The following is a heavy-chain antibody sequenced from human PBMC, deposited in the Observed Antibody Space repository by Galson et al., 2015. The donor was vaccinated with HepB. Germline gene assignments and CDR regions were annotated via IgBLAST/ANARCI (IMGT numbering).Heavy chain of an antibody. CDR1: GGSISSYY. CDR2: IYYTGNT. D-gene: IGHD2-2*01. CDR3: ARQKGSLMPFNY. V-gene: IGHV4-59*08. J-gene: IGHJ4*02. Sequence: ETLSLTCTVSGGSISSYYWSWIRQPPGKGLQWIGYIYYTGNTKYNPSLKSRVTMSVDTSKNQFSLRLNSVTAADTAVYYCARQKGSLMPFNYWGQGTLVAVSS.